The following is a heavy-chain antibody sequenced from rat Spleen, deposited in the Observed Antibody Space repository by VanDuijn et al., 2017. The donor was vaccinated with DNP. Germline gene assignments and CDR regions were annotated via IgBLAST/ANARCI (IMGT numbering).Heavy chain of an antibody. CDR2: ISASGGST. J-gene: IGHJ3*01. D-gene: IGHD4-1*01. CDR3: STRGAY. CDR1: GFTFSSYW. V-gene: IGHV5-58*01. Sequence: EVQLVESGGGLVQPGRSLKLSCVASGFTFSSYWMYWIRQTPGRGLEWVASISASGGSTSYRDSVKGRFTISRDNAESTLYLQMDSLRSEDTATYYCSTRGAYWGQGTLVTVSS.